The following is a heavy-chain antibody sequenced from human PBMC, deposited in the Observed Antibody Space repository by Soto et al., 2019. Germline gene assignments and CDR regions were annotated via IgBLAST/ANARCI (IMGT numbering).Heavy chain of an antibody. V-gene: IGHV4-4*07. D-gene: IGHD6-13*01. CDR2: IYTSGST. J-gene: IGHJ6*02. CDR3: ARVSSPVAAAGSTYYYYYGMDV. Sequence: TSETLSLTCTVSGGSISSYYWSRIRQPAGKGLEWIGRIYTSGSTNYNPSLKSRVTMSVDTSKNQFSLKLSSVTAADTAVYYCARVSSPVAAAGSTYYYYYGMDVWGQGTTVTVSS. CDR1: GGSISSYY.